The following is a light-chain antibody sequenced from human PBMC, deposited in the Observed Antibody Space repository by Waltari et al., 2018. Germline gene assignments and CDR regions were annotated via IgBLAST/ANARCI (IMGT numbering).Light chain of an antibody. CDR2: DAS. V-gene: IGKV3-15*01. CDR3: QQYKYWPPLT. J-gene: IGKJ4*01. CDR1: QRGRSD. Sequence: EIVMTQSPVTLSVSLGERATLPCRASQRGRSDLAWYQQKPGQPPRLLLYDASTRAAGLAARFSASGSGTEFTLTISSLQSEDFAVYYCQQYKYWPPLTFGGGTKVEIK.